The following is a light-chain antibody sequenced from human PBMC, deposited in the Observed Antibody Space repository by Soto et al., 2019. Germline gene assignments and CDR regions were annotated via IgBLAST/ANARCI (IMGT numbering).Light chain of an antibody. CDR2: GAS. V-gene: IGKV3-15*01. CDR3: QQYNNWPGT. Sequence: EIVMTQSPATLSVSPGERATLSCRASQSVSGNLAWYQQKPGQAPRLLIYGASTRATGIPARFSGSWSGTEFALTISSRQSEEFAVYYCQQYNNWPGTFGQGTKVEIK. J-gene: IGKJ1*01. CDR1: QSVSGN.